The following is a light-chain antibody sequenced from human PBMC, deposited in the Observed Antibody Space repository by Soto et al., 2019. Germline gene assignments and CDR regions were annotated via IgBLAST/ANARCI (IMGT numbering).Light chain of an antibody. CDR1: QGIGIY. J-gene: IGKJ3*01. V-gene: IGKV1-17*01. Sequence: DIQMTHSPSSLSASVGDRVTITCRASQGIGIYLGWYQQKPGKAPKRLIYAASSLEGGVPSRFSGSGSGTEFTLTISSLQPEDFATYYCLQHNTYPFTFGPGTKVDIK. CDR3: LQHNTYPFT. CDR2: AAS.